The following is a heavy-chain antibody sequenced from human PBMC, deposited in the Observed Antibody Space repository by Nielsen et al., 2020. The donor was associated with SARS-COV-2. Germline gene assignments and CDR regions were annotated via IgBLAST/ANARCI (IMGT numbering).Heavy chain of an antibody. Sequence: SVKVSCKASGGTFSSYAISWVRQAPGQGLEWMGRIIPILGIANYAQKFQGRVTVTADKSTSTAYMELSSLRSEDTAVYYCARDSRRTGESLIPWGQGTLVTVSS. J-gene: IGHJ5*02. CDR1: GGTFSSYA. D-gene: IGHD7-27*01. V-gene: IGHV1-69*04. CDR2: IIPILGIA. CDR3: ARDSRRTGESLIP.